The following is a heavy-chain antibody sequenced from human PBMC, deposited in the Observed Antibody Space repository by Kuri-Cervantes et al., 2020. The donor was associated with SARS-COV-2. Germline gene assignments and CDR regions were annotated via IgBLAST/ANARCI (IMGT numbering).Heavy chain of an antibody. CDR1: GVSVSRGTFS. CDR3: ARRGDIVVVPAGAFDI. CDR2: LDTSGTT. D-gene: IGHD2-2*01. Sequence: LSLTCAVSGVSVSRGTFSWSWIRQPARKGLEWIGHLDTSGTTTYNPSLKSRVTISLDASNNQVSLKLSSVTAADTAVYYCARRGDIVVVPAGAFDIWGQGTMVTVSS. V-gene: IGHV4-61*09. J-gene: IGHJ3*02.